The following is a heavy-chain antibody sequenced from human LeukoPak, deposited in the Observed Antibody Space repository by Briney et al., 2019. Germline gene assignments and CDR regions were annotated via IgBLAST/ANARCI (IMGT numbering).Heavy chain of an antibody. CDR3: ARDIVVVIASSGDYYYYMDV. V-gene: IGHV4-4*07. J-gene: IGHJ6*03. Sequence: SETLSLTCTVSGGSISSYYWSWIRQPAGKGLEWIGRIYTSGSTNYNPSLKSRVTMSVDTSKNQFSLKLSSVAAADTAVYYCARDIVVVIASSGDYYYYMDVWGKGTTVTVSS. CDR1: GGSISSYY. D-gene: IGHD2-21*01. CDR2: IYTSGST.